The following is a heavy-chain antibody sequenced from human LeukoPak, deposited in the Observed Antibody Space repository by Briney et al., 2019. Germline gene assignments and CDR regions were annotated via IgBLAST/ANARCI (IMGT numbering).Heavy chain of an antibody. V-gene: IGHV4-59*01. D-gene: IGHD3-22*01. CDR3: ARGAYYYDSSGYSRDAFDI. CDR2: IYYSGST. CDR1: GGSIGSYY. J-gene: IGHJ3*02. Sequence: SETLSLTCTVSGGSIGSYYWSWIRQPPGKGLEWIGDIYYSGSTNYNPSLKSRVTISVDTSKNQFSLKLSSVTAADTAVYYCARGAYYYDSSGYSRDAFDIWGQGTMVTVSS.